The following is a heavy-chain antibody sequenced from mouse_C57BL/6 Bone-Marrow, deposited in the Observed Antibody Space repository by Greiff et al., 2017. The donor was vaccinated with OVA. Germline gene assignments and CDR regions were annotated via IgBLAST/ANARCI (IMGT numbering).Heavy chain of an antibody. D-gene: IGHD2-3*01. Sequence: VQLQQSGAELARPGASVKLSCKASGYTFTSYGISWVKQRTGQGLEWIGEIYPRSGNTYYNEKFKGKATLTADKSSSTAYMELRSLTSEDSAVYFCARSRWLLRVYWYFDVWGTGTTVTVSS. J-gene: IGHJ1*03. CDR1: GYTFTSYG. CDR2: IYPRSGNT. V-gene: IGHV1-81*01. CDR3: ARSRWLLRVYWYFDV.